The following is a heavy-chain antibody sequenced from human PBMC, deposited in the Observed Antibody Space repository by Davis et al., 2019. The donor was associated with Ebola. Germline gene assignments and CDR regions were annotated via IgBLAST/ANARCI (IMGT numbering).Heavy chain of an antibody. J-gene: IGHJ6*03. CDR2: IYYSGST. Sequence: PSETLSLTCTVSGGSISSYYWSWIRQPPGKGLEWIGYIYYSGSTNYNPSLKSRVTISVDTSKNQFFLKLSSVTAADTAVYYCAAAPFGAIYYHYYMDVWGKGTTVTVSS. CDR1: GGSISSYY. D-gene: IGHD3-10*01. V-gene: IGHV4-59*01. CDR3: AAAPFGAIYYHYYMDV.